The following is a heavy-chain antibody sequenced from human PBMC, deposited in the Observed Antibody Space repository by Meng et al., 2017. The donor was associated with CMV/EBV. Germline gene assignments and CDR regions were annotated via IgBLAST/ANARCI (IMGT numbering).Heavy chain of an antibody. D-gene: IGHD3-3*01. CDR3: ARDPHPYDFWSGYYNPFYYYGMDV. Sequence: GESLKISCAASGFTFSSYSMNWVRQAPGKGLEWVSSISSSSSYIYYADSVKGRSTISRDNAKNSLYLQMNSLRAEDTAVYYCARDPHPYDFWSGYYNPFYYYGMDVWGQGTTVTVSS. CDR2: ISSSSSYI. CDR1: GFTFSSYS. J-gene: IGHJ6*02. V-gene: IGHV3-21*01.